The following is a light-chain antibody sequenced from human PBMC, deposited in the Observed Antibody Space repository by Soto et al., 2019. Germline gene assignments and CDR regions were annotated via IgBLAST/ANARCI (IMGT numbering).Light chain of an antibody. Sequence: DIPMTQSPSSLSASVGDRVTITCRASRDIGNYLAWYQQKPGRIPKLLIYAASTLQSGVPSRFSGSGSGTDFTLTVSSLQPEDVASYYCQNYDSAPWTFGQGTKVEIK. CDR3: QNYDSAPWT. J-gene: IGKJ1*01. CDR1: RDIGNY. V-gene: IGKV1-27*01. CDR2: AAS.